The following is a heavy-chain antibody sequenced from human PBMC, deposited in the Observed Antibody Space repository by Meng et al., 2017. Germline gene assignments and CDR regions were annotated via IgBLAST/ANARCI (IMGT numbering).Heavy chain of an antibody. CDR1: GFTFSSYG. V-gene: IGHV3-33*01. D-gene: IGHD2-2*01. CDR2: IWYDGSNK. CDR3: ARDGDEGCSSTSCLSHGMDV. Sequence: GESLKISCAASGFTFSSYGMHWVRQAPGKGLEWVAVIWYDGSNKYYADSVKGRFTISRDNSKNTLYLQMNSQRDEDTAVYYCARDGDEGCSSTSCLSHGMDVWGQGTTVTVSS. J-gene: IGHJ6*02.